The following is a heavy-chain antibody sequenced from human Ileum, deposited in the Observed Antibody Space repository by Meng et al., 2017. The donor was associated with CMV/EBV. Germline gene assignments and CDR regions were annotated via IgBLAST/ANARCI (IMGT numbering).Heavy chain of an antibody. CDR3: VTADHHAIKY. CDR2: INQYGST. CDR1: GSFSPYT. Sequence: QVQIQQWGAGLLKPSETLSLTCSLGGSFSPYTWSWILQAPGKGLEWIGEINQYGSTNFNPSVKSRVTISRDTSKNQFSLRLNSVTAADAAVYYCVTADHHAIKYWGQGTLVTVSS. J-gene: IGHJ4*02. D-gene: IGHD5-12*01. V-gene: IGHV4-34*01.